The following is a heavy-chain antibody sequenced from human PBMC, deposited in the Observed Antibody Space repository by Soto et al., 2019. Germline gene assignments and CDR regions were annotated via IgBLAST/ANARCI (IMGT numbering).Heavy chain of an antibody. CDR3: ATSLYYYDSSGYRGGWFDP. J-gene: IGHJ5*02. V-gene: IGHV4-59*08. Sequence: QVQLQESGPGLVKPSETLSLTCTVSGGSISSYYWSWIRQPPGKGLEWIGYIYYSGSTNYNPSLKSRVTISVDTSKNQFSLKLSFVTAADTAVYYCATSLYYYDSSGYRGGWFDPWGQGTLVTVSS. D-gene: IGHD3-22*01. CDR1: GGSISSYY. CDR2: IYYSGST.